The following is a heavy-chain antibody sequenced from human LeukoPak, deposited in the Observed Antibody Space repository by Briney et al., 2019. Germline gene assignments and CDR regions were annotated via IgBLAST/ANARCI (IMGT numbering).Heavy chain of an antibody. CDR1: GFTFSSYG. CDR2: ISYDGVNK. Sequence: GGSLRLSCVASGFTFSSYGMHWVRQAPGKGLEGVAVISYDGVNKYYSDSVKGRFTISRDNSKTTLYLQMNSLRAEDTAVYYCAKDPSTYYDYVWGTSIDYWGQGTLVTVSS. V-gene: IGHV3-30*18. D-gene: IGHD3-16*01. CDR3: AKDPSTYYDYVWGTSIDY. J-gene: IGHJ4*02.